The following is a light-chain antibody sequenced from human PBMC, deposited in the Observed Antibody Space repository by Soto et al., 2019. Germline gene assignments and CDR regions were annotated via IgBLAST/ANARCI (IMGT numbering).Light chain of an antibody. CDR1: QSISTY. Sequence: DIHMTQSPSSLSASVGDRVTITCRASQSISTYLNWYQQKPGKAPNLLIYAASSLQSGVPSRFSGSGSGTDFALTINTLQPEDFATYYCQQSYSTPPITFGQGTRLE. CDR2: AAS. CDR3: QQSYSTPPIT. V-gene: IGKV1-39*01. J-gene: IGKJ5*01.